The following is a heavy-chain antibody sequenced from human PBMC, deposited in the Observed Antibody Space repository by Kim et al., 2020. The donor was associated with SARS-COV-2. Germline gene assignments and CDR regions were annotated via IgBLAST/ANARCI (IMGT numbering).Heavy chain of an antibody. D-gene: IGHD2-2*01. V-gene: IGHV1-8*01. CDR1: GYTFTSYD. Sequence: ASVKVSCKASGYTFTSYDINWVRQATGQGLEWMGWMNPNSGNTGYAQKFQGRVTMTRNTSISTAYMELSSLRSEDTAVYYCARGGGVVVPAAISGMDVWGQGTTVTVSS. CDR2: MNPNSGNT. J-gene: IGHJ6*02. CDR3: ARGGGVVVPAAISGMDV.